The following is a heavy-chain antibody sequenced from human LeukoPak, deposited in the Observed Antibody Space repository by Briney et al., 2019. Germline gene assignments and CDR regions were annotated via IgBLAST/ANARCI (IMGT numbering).Heavy chain of an antibody. CDR1: GFTFSSYA. CDR3: TSGRITIFGVVRSFDY. D-gene: IGHD3-3*01. V-gene: IGHV3-23*01. Sequence: GGSLRLSCAAPGFTFSSYAMSWVRQAPGKGLEWVSAISGSGGSTYYADSVKGRFTISRDNSKNTLYLQMNSLRAEDTAVYYCTSGRITIFGVVRSFDYWGQGTLVTVSS. J-gene: IGHJ4*02. CDR2: ISGSGGST.